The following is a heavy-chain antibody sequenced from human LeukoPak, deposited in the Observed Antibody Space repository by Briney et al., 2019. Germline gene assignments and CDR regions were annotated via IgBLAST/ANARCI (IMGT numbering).Heavy chain of an antibody. V-gene: IGHV3-23*01. CDR3: ANPVLRTGPL. D-gene: IGHD3-9*01. CDR1: EFTFSSYA. J-gene: IGHJ4*02. CDR2: ISGSGGSP. Sequence: GGSLRLSCAASEFTFSSYAMSWVRQAPGKGLEWVSAISGSGGSPYYADSVKGRFTISRDNSKNTLYLQMNSLRAEDTAVYYCANPVLRTGPLWGQGTLVTVSS.